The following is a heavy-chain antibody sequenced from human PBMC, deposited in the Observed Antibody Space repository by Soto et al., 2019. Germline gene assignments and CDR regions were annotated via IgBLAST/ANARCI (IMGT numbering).Heavy chain of an antibody. CDR2: VIPIVGTV. Sequence: SVKVSCKASGGTFSSYAIRWVRQAPGQGLEWMGGVIPIVGTVNYAQKFQGRVTITADESTSTAYMELSSLRSEDTAVYYCARALQKVGIWTGYYAGNRLYYYYYGMDVWGQGTTVTVSS. J-gene: IGHJ6*02. V-gene: IGHV1-69*13. CDR3: ARALQKVGIWTGYYAGNRLYYYYYGMDV. CDR1: GGTFSSYA. D-gene: IGHD3-9*01.